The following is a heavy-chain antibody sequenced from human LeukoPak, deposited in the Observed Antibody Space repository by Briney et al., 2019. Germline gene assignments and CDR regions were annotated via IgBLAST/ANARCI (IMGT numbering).Heavy chain of an antibody. D-gene: IGHD4-17*01. J-gene: IGHJ4*02. CDR1: GYTFTGYY. CDR2: ISAYNGNT. CDR3: ARGTYGDRLGIDY. Sequence: ASVKVSCKPSGYTFTGYYLHWVRQAPGQGLEWMGWISAYNGNTNYAQKLQGRVTMTTDTSTSTAYMELRSLRSDDTAVYYCARGTYGDRLGIDYWGQGTLVTVSS. V-gene: IGHV1-18*04.